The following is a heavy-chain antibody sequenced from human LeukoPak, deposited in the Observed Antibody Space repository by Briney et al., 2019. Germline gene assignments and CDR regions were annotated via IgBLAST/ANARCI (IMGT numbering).Heavy chain of an antibody. CDR1: GFTFSSYW. CDR2: IKQDGSEK. J-gene: IGHJ4*02. Sequence: GGSLRLSCAASGFTFSSYWMSWVRQAPGKGLEWVANIKQDGSEKYYVDSVKGRFTISRDNAKNSLYLQMNSLRGEDTAVYYCARIIGISGTYPTDYWGQGTLVTVSS. CDR3: ARIIGISGTYPTDY. V-gene: IGHV3-7*01. D-gene: IGHD1-26*01.